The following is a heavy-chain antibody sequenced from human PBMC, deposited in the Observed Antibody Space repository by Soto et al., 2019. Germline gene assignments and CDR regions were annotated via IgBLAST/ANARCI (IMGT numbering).Heavy chain of an antibody. Sequence: SETLSLTCTVSGGSISSYYWSWIRQPPGKGLEWIGYIYYSGSTNYNPSLKSRVTISVDTSKNQFSLKLSSVTAADTTVYYCASRSGSGSSYYFDYWGQGTLVTVSS. D-gene: IGHD3-10*01. CDR3: ASRSGSGSSYYFDY. CDR2: IYYSGST. CDR1: GGSISSYY. J-gene: IGHJ4*02. V-gene: IGHV4-59*01.